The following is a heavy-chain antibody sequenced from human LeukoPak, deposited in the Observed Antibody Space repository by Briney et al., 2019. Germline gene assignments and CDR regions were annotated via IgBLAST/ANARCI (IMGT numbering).Heavy chain of an antibody. J-gene: IGHJ4*02. Sequence: GRSLRLSCAASGFTFDDYAMDWVRHAPGKGLEWVSGISWNSGSIGYADSVKGRFTISRDNAKNSLYLQMNSLRAEDTALYYCAKVGGYYSYYFDYWGQGTLVTVSS. CDR1: GFTFDDYA. CDR3: AKVGGYYSYYFDY. CDR2: ISWNSGSI. V-gene: IGHV3-9*01. D-gene: IGHD3-22*01.